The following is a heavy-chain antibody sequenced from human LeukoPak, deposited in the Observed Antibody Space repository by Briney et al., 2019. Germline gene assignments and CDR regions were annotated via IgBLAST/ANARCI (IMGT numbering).Heavy chain of an antibody. J-gene: IGHJ4*02. D-gene: IGHD2-2*01. CDR1: GFTFSSYD. Sequence: GGSLRLSCAASGFTFSSYDMTWVRQTPGKGLEWVALISRSGVTTYYADSVKGRFTITRDNSKNTLYLQMDSLRAEDTAVYYCAKRPDCSTTNCFRFEYWGQGTLVTVSS. V-gene: IGHV3-23*01. CDR3: AKRPDCSTTNCFRFEY. CDR2: ISRSGVTT.